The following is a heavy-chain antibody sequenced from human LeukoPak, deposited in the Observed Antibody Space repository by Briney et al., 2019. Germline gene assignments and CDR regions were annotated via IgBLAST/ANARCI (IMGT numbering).Heavy chain of an antibody. Sequence: GGSLRLSCAASGFTFSSYAMSWVRQAPGKGLEWVSAIRGSGGSTYYGDSVKGRFCISRDNSKNTLYLQMNSLRAEDTAVYYCAKDVLRWLRFSSYFDYWGQGTLVTVSS. V-gene: IGHV3-23*01. D-gene: IGHD5-12*01. CDR2: IRGSGGST. CDR3: AKDVLRWLRFSSYFDY. J-gene: IGHJ4*02. CDR1: GFTFSSYA.